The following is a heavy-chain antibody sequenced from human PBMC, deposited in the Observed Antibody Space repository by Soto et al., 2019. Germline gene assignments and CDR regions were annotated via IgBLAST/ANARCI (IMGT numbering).Heavy chain of an antibody. J-gene: IGHJ4*02. CDR3: ARGPSGDKVDS. V-gene: IGHV4-30-4*01. D-gene: IGHD7-27*01. CDR2: IYDGGRT. CDR1: GGSISTVDYW. Sequence: QVQLQESGPGLVKPSQTLSLTCTVSGGSISTVDYWWSWIRQSPDMGLEWIGHIYDGGRTYNNPALESRVTMSVDTPKSQLSLPLSSVSAADTAVYYCARGPSGDKVDSWGQGTLVTVSS.